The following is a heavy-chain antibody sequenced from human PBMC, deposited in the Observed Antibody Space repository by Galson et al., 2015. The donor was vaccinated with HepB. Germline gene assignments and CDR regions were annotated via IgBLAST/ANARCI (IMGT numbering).Heavy chain of an antibody. Sequence: QSGAEVKKPGASVKVSCKASGYTFTSYGISWVRQAPGQGLEWMGWISAYNGNTNYAQKLQGRVTMTTDTSTSTAYMELRSLRSDDTAVYYCARDRVPIAYCGGDCYSGGFDYWGQGTLVTVSS. D-gene: IGHD2-21*02. J-gene: IGHJ4*02. CDR1: GYTFTSYG. CDR3: ARDRVPIAYCGGDCYSGGFDY. V-gene: IGHV1-18*04. CDR2: ISAYNGNT.